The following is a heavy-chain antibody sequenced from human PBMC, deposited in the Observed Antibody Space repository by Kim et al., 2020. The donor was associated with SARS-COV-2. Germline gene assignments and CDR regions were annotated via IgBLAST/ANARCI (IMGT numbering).Heavy chain of an antibody. J-gene: IGHJ4*02. CDR3: AKQGIASCYDFLVY. CDR2: ISGSGGNT. CDR1: GFTFNNYA. Sequence: GGSLRLSCAASGFTFNNYAMRWVRQAPGKGLEWVSVISGSGGNTSYTDSVKGRFTISRDSSKNTVYLQMNSLRAEDTAVYYCAKQGIASCYDFLVYWGQGSLVTVSS. D-gene: IGHD2-2*01. V-gene: IGHV3-23*01.